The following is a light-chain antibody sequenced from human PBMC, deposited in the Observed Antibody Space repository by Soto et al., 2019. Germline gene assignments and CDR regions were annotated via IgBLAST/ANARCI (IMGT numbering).Light chain of an antibody. V-gene: IGLV4-60*03. Sequence: QLVLTQSSSASASLGSSVKLTCTLSSGHSSYIIAWHQQQPGKAPRYLMKLEGSGSYNKGSGVPDRFSGSSSGADRYLTISSLQSEDEADYHCETCDSNTRVFGGGTKVTVL. J-gene: IGLJ3*02. CDR3: ETCDSNTRV. CDR2: LEGSGSY. CDR1: SGHSSYI.